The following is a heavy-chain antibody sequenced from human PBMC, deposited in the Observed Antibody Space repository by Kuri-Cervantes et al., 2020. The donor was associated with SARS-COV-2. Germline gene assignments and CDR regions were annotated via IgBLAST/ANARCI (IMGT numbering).Heavy chain of an antibody. J-gene: IGHJ4*02. Sequence: GESLKISCSASGFRFSGSPLHWVRQAPGKQMEYVSAISGDGDNTYYADSVKGRFTISRDNAKNTLYLQVNSLRAEDTAVYYCAREHMFEYYVDCWGQGALVTVSS. D-gene: IGHD3-10*02. CDR1: GFRFSGSP. CDR2: ISGDGDNT. V-gene: IGHV3-64*04. CDR3: AREHMFEYYVDC.